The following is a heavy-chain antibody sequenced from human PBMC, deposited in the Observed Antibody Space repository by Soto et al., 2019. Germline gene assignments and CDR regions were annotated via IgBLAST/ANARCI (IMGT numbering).Heavy chain of an antibody. CDR2: ISGGGGST. D-gene: IGHD2-2*01. Sequence: GGSLTLSCAASGFTFSSYVMPWVRQAPGKGLEWVAAISGGGGSTYYADSVKGRFTISRDNSKNTLYLQMNSLRAEDTAVYYCAKGGYCSSTSCSLDAFDIWGQGTMVTVSS. CDR3: AKGGYCSSTSCSLDAFDI. CDR1: GFTFSSYV. V-gene: IGHV3-23*01. J-gene: IGHJ3*02.